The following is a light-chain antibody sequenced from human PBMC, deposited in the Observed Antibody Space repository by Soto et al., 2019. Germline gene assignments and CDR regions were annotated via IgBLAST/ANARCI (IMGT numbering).Light chain of an antibody. CDR2: EVS. Sequence: QSVLPQPASVSGSPGQSITISCTGTSSDVGGYNYVSWYQLHPGKAPKLMVYEVSNRLSGVSIRFSGSKSGNTASLTISGLQAEDEADYYCSAYTSSTAYVFGTGTKVTVL. CDR1: SSDVGGYNY. V-gene: IGLV2-14*01. J-gene: IGLJ1*01. CDR3: SAYTSSTAYV.